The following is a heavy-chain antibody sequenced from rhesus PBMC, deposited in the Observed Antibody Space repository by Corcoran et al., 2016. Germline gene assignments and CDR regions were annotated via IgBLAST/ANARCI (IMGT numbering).Heavy chain of an antibody. V-gene: IGHV4-80*01. D-gene: IGHD2-15*01. J-gene: IGHJ4*01. CDR3: ARSPLLFDY. CDR1: GGSFSSYW. CDR2: INGNSGST. Sequence: QVQLQESGPGLVKPSETLSLTCAGSGGSFSSYWWSWIRQPPGKGLEWIGEINGNSGSTNYNPSLKSRVTISKDASKNQFSLKLSSVTAADTAVYYCARSPLLFDYWGQGVLVTVSS.